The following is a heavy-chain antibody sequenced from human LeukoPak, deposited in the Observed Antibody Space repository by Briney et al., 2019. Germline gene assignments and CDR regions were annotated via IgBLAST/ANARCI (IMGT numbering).Heavy chain of an antibody. V-gene: IGHV4-39*07. D-gene: IGHD6-19*01. CDR2: ISDSGNT. CDR1: GGSISSRSYY. J-gene: IGHJ4*02. CDR3: ARDHTNSSGWYAFDY. Sequence: SETLSLTCTVSGGSISSRSYYWGWIRQPPGKGLEWIGKISDSGNTYYSPSLKSRVTISVDTSKNQFSLKLSSVTAADTAVYYCARDHTNSSGWYAFDYWGQGTLVTVSS.